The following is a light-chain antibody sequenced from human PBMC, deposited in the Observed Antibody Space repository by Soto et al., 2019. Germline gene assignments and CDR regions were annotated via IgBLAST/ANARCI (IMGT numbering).Light chain of an antibody. V-gene: IGKV4-1*01. CDR2: WAS. Sequence: DIVVTQSPDSLAVSLGERATINCRSSQSVLYSYNNKNYLGWFQQKPGQPPKLLIYWASTRESGVPDRFRGSGSSTNFTLTISTLQAEDVAVYYCQHYYSDPPWTFGQGTKVEIK. CDR3: QHYYSDPPWT. CDR1: QSVLYSYNNKNY. J-gene: IGKJ1*01.